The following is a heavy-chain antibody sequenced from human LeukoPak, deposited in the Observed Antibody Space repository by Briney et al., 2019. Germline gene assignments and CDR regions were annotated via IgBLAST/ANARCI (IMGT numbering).Heavy chain of an antibody. CDR3: ARVATIFGVVIPNAEYFQH. D-gene: IGHD3-3*01. J-gene: IGHJ1*01. V-gene: IGHV1-18*01. CDR2: ISAYNGNT. Sequence: GASVKVPCKASGYTFTSYGISWVRQAPGQGLEWMGWISAYNGNTNYAQKLQGRVTMTTDTSTSTAYMELRSLRSDDTAVYYCARVATIFGVVIPNAEYFQHWGQGTLVTVSS. CDR1: GYTFTSYG.